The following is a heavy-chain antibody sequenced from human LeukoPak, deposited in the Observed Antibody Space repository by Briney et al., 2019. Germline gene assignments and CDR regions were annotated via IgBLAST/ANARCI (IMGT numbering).Heavy chain of an antibody. V-gene: IGHV4-4*02. J-gene: IGHJ4*02. D-gene: IGHD3-3*01. CDR3: VRNGYYSVDY. CDR1: GVSMTSNW. Sequence: PSETLSLTCAASGVSMTSNWWSWVRQSPGKGLEWIGEIYHSGSTNYNPSLMSRVTISIDQSKSQFSLKLTSVTAADTAVYYCVRNGYYSVDYWGQGTLVTVSS. CDR2: IYHSGST.